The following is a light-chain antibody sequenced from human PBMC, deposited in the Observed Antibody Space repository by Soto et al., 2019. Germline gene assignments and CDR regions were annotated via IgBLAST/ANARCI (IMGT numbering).Light chain of an antibody. CDR3: SSYTSSCTLGV. CDR2: DVS. Sequence: QSVLTQPASLSGSPGQSITISCTGTSSDVGGYNYVSWYQQHPGKAPKLMIYDVSNRPSGVSNRFSGSKSGNTASLTISGLQAEGEADYYCSSYTSSCTLGVFGTGTKVTVL. V-gene: IGLV2-14*01. CDR1: SSDVGGYNY. J-gene: IGLJ1*01.